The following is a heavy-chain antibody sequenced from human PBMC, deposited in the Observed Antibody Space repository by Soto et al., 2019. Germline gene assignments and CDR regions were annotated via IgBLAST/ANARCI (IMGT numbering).Heavy chain of an antibody. CDR2: ISYDGSNK. Sequence: SLRLSFTSSGFTFSSYGMHRVRRAPGKGLEWVAVISYDGSNKYYAHYVKGRFTISRDNSKNTLYLKMNSLRAEDAAVYFCARDPAIDSGKFDYGLYLWGRATTVTVS. J-gene: IGHJ6*02. CDR3: ARDPAIDSGKFDYGLYL. V-gene: IGHV3-30*03. D-gene: IGHD2-15*01. CDR1: GFTFSSYG.